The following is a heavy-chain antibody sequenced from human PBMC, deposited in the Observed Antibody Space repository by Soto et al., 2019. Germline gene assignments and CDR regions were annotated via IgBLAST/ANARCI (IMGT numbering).Heavy chain of an antibody. D-gene: IGHD6-13*01. CDR1: GFTFRSFT. CDR3: TRDASRDSSARGWFDP. Sequence: GGSLRLSCAASGFTFRSFTMNWVRQAPGKGLEWVSTISSDSAYIYYTDALRGRFTISRDNAKNSLHLQMNSLRAEDTAVYYCTRDASRDSSARGWFDPWGPETLVTVSS. V-gene: IGHV3-21*01. CDR2: ISSDSAYI. J-gene: IGHJ5*02.